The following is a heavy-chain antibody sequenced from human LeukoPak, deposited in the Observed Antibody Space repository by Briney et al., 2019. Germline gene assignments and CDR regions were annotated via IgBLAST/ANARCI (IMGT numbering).Heavy chain of an antibody. Sequence: SETLSLTCTVSGGSISSRSYYWGWIRQPLGKGLEWIGSIYYSGSAYYNPSLQSRVTMSVDTSRNQVSLKLSSVTAADTAVYYCARESSGSYIIPYYFDSWGQGTLVTVSS. V-gene: IGHV4-39*07. CDR1: GGSISSRSYY. J-gene: IGHJ4*02. D-gene: IGHD1-26*01. CDR3: ARESSGSYIIPYYFDS. CDR2: IYYSGSA.